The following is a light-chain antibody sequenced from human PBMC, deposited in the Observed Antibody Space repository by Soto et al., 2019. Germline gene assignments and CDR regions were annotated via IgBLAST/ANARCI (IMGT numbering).Light chain of an antibody. J-gene: IGLJ1*01. CDR2: QVT. V-gene: IGLV2-14*01. CDR1: RSDVGAYNY. CDR3: SSYTDSSNYV. Sequence: QSALTQPASVSGSPGQSIAISCTGTRSDVGAYNYVSWYQQQPGKAPKLMIYQVTNRPSGVSNRFSGSRSGNTASLTISGLQAKDEADYYCSSYTDSSNYVFGTGTKVTVL.